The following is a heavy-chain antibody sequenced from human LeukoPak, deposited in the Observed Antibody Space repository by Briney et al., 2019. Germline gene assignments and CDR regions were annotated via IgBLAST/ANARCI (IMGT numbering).Heavy chain of an antibody. D-gene: IGHD3-16*01. CDR3: ARHGGAEGEGEIDY. CDR1: GGSISSGGYY. J-gene: IGHJ4*02. V-gene: IGHV4-31*03. CDR2: TYYSGST. Sequence: PSETLSLTCTVSGGSISSGGYYWSWIRQHPGKGLEWIGYTYYSGSTYYNPSLKSRVTISVDTSKNQFSLKLSSVTAADTAVYYCARHGGAEGEGEIDYWGQGTLVTVSS.